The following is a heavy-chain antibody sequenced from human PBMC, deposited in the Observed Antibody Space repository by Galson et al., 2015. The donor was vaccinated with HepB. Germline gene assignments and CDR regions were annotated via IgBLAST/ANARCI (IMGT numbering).Heavy chain of an antibody. V-gene: IGHV1-18*04. CDR3: AREYGSSWPHYYGLDA. CDR2: ISAYYGNT. CDR1: GYTFTSYG. Sequence: SVKVSCKASGYTFTSYGISWVRPAPGQGLEWMGWISAYYGNTNSAQRFQGRVTMTTDTSTSTAYMELRSLTSDDTAVYYCAREYGSSWPHYYGLDAWGQGTTVTVSS. J-gene: IGHJ6*02. D-gene: IGHD6-13*01.